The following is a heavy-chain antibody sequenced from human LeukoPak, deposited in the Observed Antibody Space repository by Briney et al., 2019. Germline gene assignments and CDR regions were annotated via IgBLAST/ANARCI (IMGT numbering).Heavy chain of an antibody. D-gene: IGHD3-3*01. Sequence: SVTVSCKASGGTFSSYAISWVRQAPGQGLEWMGRIIPIFGTANYAQKFQGRVTITTDESTSTAYMELSSLRSEDTAVYYCAREYYDFWSGYRFDPWGQGTLVTVSS. V-gene: IGHV1-69*05. J-gene: IGHJ5*02. CDR3: AREYYDFWSGYRFDP. CDR1: GGTFSSYA. CDR2: IIPIFGTA.